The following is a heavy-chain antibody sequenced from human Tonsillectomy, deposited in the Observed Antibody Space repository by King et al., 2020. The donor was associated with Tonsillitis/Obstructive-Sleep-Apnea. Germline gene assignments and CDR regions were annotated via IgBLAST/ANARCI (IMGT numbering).Heavy chain of an antibody. CDR2: ISAYNGKT. J-gene: IGHJ5*02. CDR3: ARDRDPDDFWSAIP. V-gene: IGHV1-18*01. Sequence: VQLVQSGAEVKKPGASVKVSCKASGYTFSSYGISWVRQAPGQGLEWMGWISAYNGKTNFAQKLQGRVTMTTDASTGTAYMELRSLRSDDTAVYYCARDRDPDDFWSAIPWGQGTLVTVSS. CDR1: GYTFSSYG. D-gene: IGHD3-3*01.